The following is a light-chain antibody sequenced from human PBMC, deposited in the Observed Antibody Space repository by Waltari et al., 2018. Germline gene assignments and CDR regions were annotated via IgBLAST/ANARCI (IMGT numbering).Light chain of an antibody. Sequence: EIVLPQSPATLSLSPGERATLSCRASQSVSSYLAWYQQKPGQAPMLLIYYASNRATGIPARFSGSGSGTDFTLTISSLEPEDFAVYYCQQRSNWLLTFGGGTKVEIK. CDR2: YAS. J-gene: IGKJ4*01. CDR1: QSVSSY. V-gene: IGKV3-11*01. CDR3: QQRSNWLLT.